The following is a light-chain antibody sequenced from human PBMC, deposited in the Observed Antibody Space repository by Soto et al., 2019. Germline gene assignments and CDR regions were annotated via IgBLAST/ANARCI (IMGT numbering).Light chain of an antibody. CDR2: RGS. V-gene: IGKV2-28*01. J-gene: IGKJ1*01. Sequence: DIVMTQSPLSLPVTPGQPASISCRSSHSLLHTNGYNYLAWYQQKPGQTPKLLIYRGSNRATDIPDRLSGSGSGTDFTLTISSLQPDDFATYYCQQYNSFWTFGHGTKVDIK. CDR1: HSLLHTNGYNY. CDR3: QQYNSFWT.